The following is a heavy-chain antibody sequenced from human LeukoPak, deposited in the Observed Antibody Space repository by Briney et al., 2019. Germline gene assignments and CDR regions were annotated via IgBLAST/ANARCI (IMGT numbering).Heavy chain of an antibody. CDR3: ARVCANYYYDSSGSYYFDY. CDR1: GGSISSGYYY. D-gene: IGHD3-22*01. Sequence: SQTLSLTCTVSGGSISSGYYYWSWIRQPPGKGLEWIGYIYYSGSTYYNPSLKSRVTISVDTSKNQFSLKLSSVTAADTAVYYCARVCANYYYDSSGSYYFDYWGQGTLVTVSS. V-gene: IGHV4-30-4*01. CDR2: IYYSGST. J-gene: IGHJ4*02.